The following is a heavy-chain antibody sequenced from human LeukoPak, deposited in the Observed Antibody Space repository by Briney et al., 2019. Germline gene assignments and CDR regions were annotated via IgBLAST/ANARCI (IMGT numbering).Heavy chain of an antibody. CDR3: ARGETSSYDY. Sequence: PGGSLGLSFAASGSTFSINYMSWVRQAPGRGLEWVSVIYSGGNTYYADSVKGRVTISRDNSKNTVYLQMNSLRAEDTAVYYCARGETSSYDYWGQGTLVTVSS. CDR1: GSTFSINY. D-gene: IGHD2-2*01. CDR2: IYSGGNT. J-gene: IGHJ4*02. V-gene: IGHV3-53*01.